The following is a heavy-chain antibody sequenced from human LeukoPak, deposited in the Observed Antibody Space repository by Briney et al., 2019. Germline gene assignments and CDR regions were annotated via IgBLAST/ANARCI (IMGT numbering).Heavy chain of an antibody. V-gene: IGHV4-59*08. J-gene: IGHJ2*01. CDR3: ARHAFCGGDCYSNWYFHL. D-gene: IGHD2-21*02. CDR2: IYYGGST. Sequence: SETLSLTCTVSGGSISSFYWSWIRQPPGRGLEWIGYIYYGGSTDYNPSLKSRVTISADTSKSQFSLQLRSLTAADTAVYYCARHAFCGGDCYSNWYFHLWGHGTLVTVSS. CDR1: GGSISSFY.